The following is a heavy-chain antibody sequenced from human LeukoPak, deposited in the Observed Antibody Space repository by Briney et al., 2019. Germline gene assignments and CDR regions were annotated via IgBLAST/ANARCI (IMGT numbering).Heavy chain of an antibody. CDR1: GFTFSSYW. V-gene: IGHV3-7*01. J-gene: IGHJ3*01. Sequence: GGSLRLSCAASGFTFSSYWMSWVRQAPGKGLEWVANIKQDGSEKYFVDSVKGRFTISRDNAKNSLYLQMNSLRAEDTAVYYCARESPYYYDSSGPALWGQGTMVTVSS. CDR3: ARESPYYYDSSGPAL. D-gene: IGHD3-22*01. CDR2: IKQDGSEK.